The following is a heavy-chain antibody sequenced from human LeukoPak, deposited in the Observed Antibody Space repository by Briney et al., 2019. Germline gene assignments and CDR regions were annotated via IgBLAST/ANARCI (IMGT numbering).Heavy chain of an antibody. CDR2: LYWDGDK. CDR3: AHLIAAADAEYFQH. V-gene: IGHV2-5*02. D-gene: IGHD6-13*01. J-gene: IGHJ1*01. Sequence: SAPTLVKTTQTLTLTCTFSGFSLSTRGVGVGWIRQPQGKALEWLALLYWDGDKSYSTSLKSSITITKDTSKNQVVLTMTNRDPFDTATDYCAHLIAAADAEYFQHWGKGTLVTVSS. CDR1: GFSLSTRGVG.